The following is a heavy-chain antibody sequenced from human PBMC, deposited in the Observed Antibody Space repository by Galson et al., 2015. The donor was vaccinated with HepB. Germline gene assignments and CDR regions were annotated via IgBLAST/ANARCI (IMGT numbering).Heavy chain of an antibody. CDR2: IYWNDDK. D-gene: IGHD2-8*02. Sequence: PALVKPTQTLTLTCAFSGFSLSTDGVGVGWIRQPPGKALEWLALIYWNDDKRYNPSLKSRLTITKDTSKNQVVLTMTNMDPVDTATYYCARRPIVLVVSTSHNWFDPWGQGTLVTVSS. CDR3: ARRPIVLVVSTSHNWFDP. V-gene: IGHV2-5*01. CDR1: GFSLSTDGVG. J-gene: IGHJ5*02.